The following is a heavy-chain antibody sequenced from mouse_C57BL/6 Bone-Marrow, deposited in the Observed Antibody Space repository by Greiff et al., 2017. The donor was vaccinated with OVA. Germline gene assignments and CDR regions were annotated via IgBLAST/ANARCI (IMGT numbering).Heavy chain of an antibody. D-gene: IGHD1-1*01. CDR2: IHPNSGRT. J-gene: IGHJ4*01. CDR1: GYTFTSYW. CDR3: ARWGVITTVVAKPMDY. V-gene: IGHV1-64*01. Sequence: QVQLQQPGAELVKPGASVKLSCKASGYTFTSYWMHWVKQRPGQGLEWIGMIHPNSGRTNYNEKFKSKATLTVDKSSSTAYMQLSSLTSEDSAVYYCARWGVITTVVAKPMDYWGQGTSVTVSS.